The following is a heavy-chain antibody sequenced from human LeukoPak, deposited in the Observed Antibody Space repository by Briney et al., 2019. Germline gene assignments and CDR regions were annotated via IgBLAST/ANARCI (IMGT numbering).Heavy chain of an antibody. Sequence: PGGSLRLSCAASGFTFSSYWMHWVRHVPGKGLLWVSHINGDGSASSYADSVKGRFTISRDNAKNTVYLQMNSVRADDTAVYYCARDRNTYGATNWFDPWGQGTLVTVSS. V-gene: IGHV3-74*01. CDR1: GFTFSSYW. CDR2: INGDGSAS. J-gene: IGHJ5*02. CDR3: ARDRNTYGATNWFDP. D-gene: IGHD4/OR15-4a*01.